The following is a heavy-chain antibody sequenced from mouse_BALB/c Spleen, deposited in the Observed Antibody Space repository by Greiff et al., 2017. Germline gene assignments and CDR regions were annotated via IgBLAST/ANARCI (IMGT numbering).Heavy chain of an antibody. Sequence: QVQLQQSGPGLVAPSQTLSITCTVSGFSLTDYGVSWIRQPPGKGLEWLGVIWGGGSTYYNSALKSRLSISKDNSKSQDFLKMNSLQTDDTAMYYCAKTAVVDYFDYWGQGTTLTVSS. CDR1: GFSLTDYG. V-gene: IGHV2-6-5*01. D-gene: IGHD1-1*01. J-gene: IGHJ2*01. CDR2: IWGGGST. CDR3: AKTAVVDYFDY.